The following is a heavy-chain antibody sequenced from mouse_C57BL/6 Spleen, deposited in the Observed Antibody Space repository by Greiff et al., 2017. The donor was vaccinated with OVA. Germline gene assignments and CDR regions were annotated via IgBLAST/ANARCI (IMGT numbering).Heavy chain of an antibody. J-gene: IGHJ2*01. Sequence: VQLKQSGPELVKPGASVKIPCKASGYTFTDYNMDWVKQSHGKSLEWIGDINPNNGGTIYNQKFKGKATVTVDKSSSTAYMELRSLTSEDTAVYYCARKDWYYYGSSFDYWGQGTTLTVSS. CDR2: INPNNGGT. D-gene: IGHD1-1*01. V-gene: IGHV1-18*01. CDR1: GYTFTDYN. CDR3: ARKDWYYYGSSFDY.